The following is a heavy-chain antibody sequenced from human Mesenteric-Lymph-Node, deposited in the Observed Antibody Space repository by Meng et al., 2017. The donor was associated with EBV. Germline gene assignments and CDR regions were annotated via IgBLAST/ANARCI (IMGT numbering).Heavy chain of an antibody. Sequence: EGQLGESGGGLVQPGGSLRLSCAASGFIVSSHHMSWVRQAPGKGLEWVSVIYPGGRAYYTDSVEGRFTMSRDNSQNTLYLQMNSLRAEDTAVYYCATGGSGSTRLVSWGQGTLVTVSS. D-gene: IGHD3-10*01. CDR1: GFIVSSHH. V-gene: IGHV3-53*01. J-gene: IGHJ4*02. CDR3: ATGGSGSTRLVS. CDR2: IYPGGRA.